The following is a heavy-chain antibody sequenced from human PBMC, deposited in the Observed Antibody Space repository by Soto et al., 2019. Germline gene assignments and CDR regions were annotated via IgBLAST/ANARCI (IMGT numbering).Heavy chain of an antibody. D-gene: IGHD3-10*01. CDR3: ASLYYYGSGTDNWFDP. V-gene: IGHV4-30-2*01. CDR1: GASINSGSYC. J-gene: IGHJ5*02. Sequence: SETLSLTCAVSGASINSGSYCWSWIRQPPGKGLECIGYIYHSGITYYNPSLKSRVTISVDTFKNQFSLKLSSVTAADTAVYYCASLYYYGSGTDNWFDPWGQGTLVTVSS. CDR2: IYHSGIT.